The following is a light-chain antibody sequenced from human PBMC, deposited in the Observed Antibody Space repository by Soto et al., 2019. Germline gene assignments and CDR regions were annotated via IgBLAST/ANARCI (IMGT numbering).Light chain of an antibody. V-gene: IGLV2-14*01. CDR1: SSDVGAYNY. Sequence: QSALTQPASVSGSPGQSTTISCTGTSSDVGAYNYVSWYQQYPGKAPKLMIYEVSNRPSGISNRFSGSKSGNTASLTISGLQAEDEADYYCSSFTSSSTRVFGGGTKLTVL. J-gene: IGLJ2*01. CDR2: EVS. CDR3: SSFTSSSTRV.